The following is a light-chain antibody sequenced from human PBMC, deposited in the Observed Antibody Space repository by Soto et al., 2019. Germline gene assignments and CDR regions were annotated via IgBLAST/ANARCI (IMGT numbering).Light chain of an antibody. J-gene: IGKJ1*01. Sequence: AIQMTQSPFSLSASVGDRVTITCRASQAIRDEVGWYQQKPGKAPKLLISAASNLQSGVPSRFSGSGSATDCTLTISSLQPEDFATYYCLQDYGYPRTFGQGTKVESK. CDR2: AAS. CDR3: LQDYGYPRT. V-gene: IGKV1-6*01. CDR1: QAIRDE.